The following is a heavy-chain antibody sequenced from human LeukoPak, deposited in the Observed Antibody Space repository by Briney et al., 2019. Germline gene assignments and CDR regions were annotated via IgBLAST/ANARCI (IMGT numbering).Heavy chain of an antibody. CDR3: ARDYDILTGYYY. CDR2: INPSSGGT. D-gene: IGHD3-9*01. Sequence: ASVTVSCKASGYTFTGYYMHWVRQAPGQGLEWMGWINPSSGGTNYAQKFQGRVTMTRDTSMSTAYMELSRLRSDDTAVYYCARDYDILTGYYYWGQGTLVTVSS. J-gene: IGHJ4*02. CDR1: GYTFTGYY. V-gene: IGHV1-2*02.